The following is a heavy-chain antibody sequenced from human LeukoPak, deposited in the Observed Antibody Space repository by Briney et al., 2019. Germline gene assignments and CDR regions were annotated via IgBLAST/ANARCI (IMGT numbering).Heavy chain of an antibody. CDR2: IYTSGST. V-gene: IGHV4-61*02. D-gene: IGHD5-24*01. CDR1: GGSISSGSYY. J-gene: IGHJ2*01. CDR3: ARGCRDGYSSYWYFDL. Sequence: SQTLSLTCTVSGGSISSGSYYWTWIRQPAGKGLEWIGRIYTSGSTNYNPSLKSRVTISEDTSKNQFSLKLSSVTAADTAVYYCARGCRDGYSSYWYFDLWGRGTLVTVSS.